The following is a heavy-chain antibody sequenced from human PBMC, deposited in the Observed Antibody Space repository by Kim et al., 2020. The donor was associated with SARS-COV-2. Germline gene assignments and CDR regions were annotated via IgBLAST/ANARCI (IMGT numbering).Heavy chain of an antibody. V-gene: IGHV3-48*02. CDR3: ARGGRGYYYDSSGYLTPFRFDY. CDR2: ISSSSSTI. Sequence: GGSLRLSCAASGFTFSSYSMNWVRQAPGKGLEWVSYISSSSSTIYYADSVKGRFTISRDNAKNSLYLQMNSLRDEDTAVYYCARGGRGYYYDSSGYLTPFRFDYWGQGTLVTVSS. D-gene: IGHD3-22*01. J-gene: IGHJ4*02. CDR1: GFTFSSYS.